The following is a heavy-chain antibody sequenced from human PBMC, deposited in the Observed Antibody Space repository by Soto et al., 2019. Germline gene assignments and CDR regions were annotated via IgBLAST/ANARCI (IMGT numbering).Heavy chain of an antibody. CDR2: ISVYNGNT. J-gene: IGHJ6*02. V-gene: IGHV1-18*01. D-gene: IGHD2-15*01. CDR3: ARGFLSVLPYYSYGLDV. Sequence: QVQLVQSGVEVKNPGASVRVSCKASAYPFTSYGISWVRQAPGQGLEWMGWISVYNGNTNYAREVQGRVTLTTDTSTSTAYMELRSLRSDDTAVYYCARGFLSVLPYYSYGLDVWGQGTTVIVSS. CDR1: AYPFTSYG.